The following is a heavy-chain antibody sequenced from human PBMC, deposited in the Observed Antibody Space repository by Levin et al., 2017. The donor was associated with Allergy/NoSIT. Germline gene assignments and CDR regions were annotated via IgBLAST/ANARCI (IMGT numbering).Heavy chain of an antibody. D-gene: IGHD3-22*01. CDR3: ARLDYYDSSQFDS. CDR1: GFTFNIYW. Sequence: GGSLRLSCAASGFTFNIYWMSWVRQSPGKGLEWVANIKQDGSEKHLMDSVKGRFTISRENAKNSLYLQLNSLRAEDTAVYYCARLDYYDSSQFDSWGQGTLVAVSS. J-gene: IGHJ4*02. V-gene: IGHV3-7*01. CDR2: IKQDGSEK.